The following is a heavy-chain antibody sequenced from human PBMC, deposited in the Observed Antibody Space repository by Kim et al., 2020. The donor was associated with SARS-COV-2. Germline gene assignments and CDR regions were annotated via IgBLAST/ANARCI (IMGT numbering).Heavy chain of an antibody. CDR1: GGTFSSYA. CDR2: IIPIFGTA. V-gene: IGHV1-69*13. Sequence: SVKVSCKASGGTFSSYAISWVRQAPGQGLEWMGGIIPIFGTANYAQKFQGRVTITADESTSTAYMELSSLRSEDTAVYYCARDLSLPTDGDYHGGYFQHWGQGTLVTVSS. J-gene: IGHJ1*01. CDR3: ARDLSLPTDGDYHGGYFQH. D-gene: IGHD4-17*01.